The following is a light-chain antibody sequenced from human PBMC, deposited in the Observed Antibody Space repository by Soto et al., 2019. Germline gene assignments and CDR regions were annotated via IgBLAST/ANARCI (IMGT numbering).Light chain of an antibody. CDR1: HSVTTN. CDR3: QKYKDWPYT. V-gene: IGKV3-15*01. Sequence: VMTQSPATLSVSPGETATLSCRASHSVTTNLAWYQQKPGQAPRVLIYDVSTRATGVPARFSGSGTGTELTLTITGLQSDDFAVYYCQKYKDWPYTFGQGTKLEIK. CDR2: DVS. J-gene: IGKJ2*01.